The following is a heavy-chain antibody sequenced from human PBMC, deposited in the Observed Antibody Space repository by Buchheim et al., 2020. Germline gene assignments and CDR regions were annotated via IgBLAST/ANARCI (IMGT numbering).Heavy chain of an antibody. CDR3: ARDRSSVHYEYNDY. CDR1: GYALSRYA. J-gene: IGHJ4*02. D-gene: IGHD3-22*01. V-gene: IGHV1-3*01. CDR2: INGGNGYT. Sequence: QVQLLQSGAEVRKAGASVKVSCKTSGYALSRYAMHWVRQVPGQSLEWMGWINGGNGYTKYSPKFQGRVTITRDTSASTVSMELSSLTSEDTAVYYCARDRSSVHYEYNDYWGQGTL.